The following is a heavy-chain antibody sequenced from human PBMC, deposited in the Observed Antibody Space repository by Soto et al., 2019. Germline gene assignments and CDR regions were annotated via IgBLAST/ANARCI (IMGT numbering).Heavy chain of an antibody. J-gene: IGHJ6*01. D-gene: IGHD1-20*01. Sequence: PGGSLRLSCAASGFTFSSYWMSWVRQAPGKGLEWVANIKQDGSEKYYVDSVKGRFTISRDNAKNSLYLQMNSLRAEDTAVYYYARDGGITGTRIDYYFYYGMDVWGQGTTVTVSS. CDR1: GFTFSSYW. CDR2: IKQDGSEK. V-gene: IGHV3-7*05. CDR3: ARDGGITGTRIDYYFYYGMDV.